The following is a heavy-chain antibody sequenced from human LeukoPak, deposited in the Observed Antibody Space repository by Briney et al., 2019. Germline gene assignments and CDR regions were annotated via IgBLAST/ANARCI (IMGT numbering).Heavy chain of an antibody. Sequence: PSETLSLTCTVSGGSISSSSYYWGWIRQPPGKGLEWIGSIYYSGSTYYNPSLKSRVTISVDTSKNQFSLKLSSVTAADTAVYYCARGPMIVVVRTGAYAFDIWGQGTLVTVSS. D-gene: IGHD3-22*01. CDR2: IYYSGST. CDR1: GGSISSSSYY. J-gene: IGHJ4*02. CDR3: ARGPMIVVVRTGAYAFDI. V-gene: IGHV4-39*07.